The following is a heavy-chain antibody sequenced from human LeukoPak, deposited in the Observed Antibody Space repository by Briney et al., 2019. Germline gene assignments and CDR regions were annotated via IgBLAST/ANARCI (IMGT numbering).Heavy chain of an antibody. Sequence: GASVKVSRKASGYTFTFHYLHCVRHAPGQGLEWMGWINPDSGDTHYAQRFQGRVSVTRDTSITTAYMDLSTLRSDDTAMYYCARETAVTTAIHLNHFDLWGQGTLITVSS. CDR1: GYTFTFHY. CDR3: ARETAVTTAIHLNHFDL. CDR2: INPDSGDT. V-gene: IGHV1-2*02. J-gene: IGHJ4*02. D-gene: IGHD4-17*01.